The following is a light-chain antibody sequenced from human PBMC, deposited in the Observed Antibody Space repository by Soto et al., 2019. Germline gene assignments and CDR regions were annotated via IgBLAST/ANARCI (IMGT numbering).Light chain of an antibody. Sequence: DIEMTQSPSSLSVSVGDRVTITCRASQTITGYLNWYQQRPGKAPKLLIYAASSLQSGVPSRFSGSGSGTDFTLTINSLQPEDFATYYCQQSHGIPYTFGQGTKLEIK. V-gene: IGKV1-39*01. CDR3: QQSHGIPYT. CDR2: AAS. CDR1: QTITGY. J-gene: IGKJ2*01.